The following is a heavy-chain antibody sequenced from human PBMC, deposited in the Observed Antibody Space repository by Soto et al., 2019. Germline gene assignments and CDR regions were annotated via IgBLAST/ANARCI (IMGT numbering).Heavy chain of an antibody. J-gene: IGHJ4*02. CDR1: GFTFSSNV. V-gene: IGHV3-30*04. CDR3: TRGYCSSPSCHFDY. Sequence: GGSLRLSCAASGFTFSSNVMHWVRQAPGKGLEWVKLISYDGKNKYYADSVKGRFTISRDNSKNTLYLQMNSLRAEDTAVYYCTRGYCSSPSCHFDYWGQGTLVTVSS. D-gene: IGHD2-2*01. CDR2: ISYDGKNK.